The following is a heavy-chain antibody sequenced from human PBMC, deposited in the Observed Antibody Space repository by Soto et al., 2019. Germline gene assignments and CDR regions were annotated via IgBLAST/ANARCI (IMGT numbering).Heavy chain of an antibody. Sequence: QVQLQQSGPGLVKPSETLSLTCTVSSGPSRSHNWGWIRQPPGGGLEWIGYIYHTGDTSYNPSLTTXVXXSADTSTNHISLTLRSVTAADTAVYYCVRQGIGDLHGLVDVWGQGTRVSVSS. CDR2: IYHTGDT. J-gene: IGHJ6*02. V-gene: IGHV4-59*08. CDR1: SGPSRSHN. D-gene: IGHD3-10*01. CDR3: VRQGIGDLHGLVDV.